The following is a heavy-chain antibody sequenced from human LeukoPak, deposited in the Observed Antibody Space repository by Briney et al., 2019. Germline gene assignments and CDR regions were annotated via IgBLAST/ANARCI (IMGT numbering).Heavy chain of an antibody. J-gene: IGHJ4*02. V-gene: IGHV3-21*01. CDR1: GFTFSSYS. CDR3: EREESGSLDY. D-gene: IGHD1-26*01. CDR2: ISSSSSYI. Sequence: GGSLRLSCTASGFTFSSYSMNWVRKAPGMGLEWVSSISSSSSYIYYADSVKGRFTISRDNAKNSLYLQMNSRRAEDTAVYYCEREESGSLDYWGQGTLVTVSS.